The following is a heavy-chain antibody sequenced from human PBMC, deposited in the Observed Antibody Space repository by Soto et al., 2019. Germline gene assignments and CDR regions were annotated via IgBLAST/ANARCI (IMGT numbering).Heavy chain of an antibody. Sequence: QVQLVESGGGVVQPGRSLRLSCTASGFTFSNYGMHWVRQAPGKGLQWVAVIPHDGTYQYYLDSVKGRFTISRDNSKDTLYLQMNSLRVEDTAVYYCVRDDDNLDNGRDHWGQGTLVTVSS. V-gene: IGHV3-30*19. CDR1: GFTFSNYG. CDR3: VRDDDNLDNGRDH. CDR2: IPHDGTYQ. J-gene: IGHJ4*02. D-gene: IGHD1-1*01.